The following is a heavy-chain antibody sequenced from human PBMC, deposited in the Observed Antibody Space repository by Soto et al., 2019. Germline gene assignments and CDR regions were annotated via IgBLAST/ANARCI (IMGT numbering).Heavy chain of an antibody. Sequence: SQTLSLTCVISGDSVSSNSAAWNWIRQSPSRGLEWLGRTYYRSKWYNDYAVSVKSRITINPDTSKNQFSLQLNSVTPEDTAVYYCARDPPAQRWLQPRAFDIWGQGTMVTVSS. CDR3: ARDPPAQRWLQPRAFDI. CDR2: TYYRSKWYN. D-gene: IGHD5-12*01. J-gene: IGHJ3*02. V-gene: IGHV6-1*01. CDR1: GDSVSSNSAA.